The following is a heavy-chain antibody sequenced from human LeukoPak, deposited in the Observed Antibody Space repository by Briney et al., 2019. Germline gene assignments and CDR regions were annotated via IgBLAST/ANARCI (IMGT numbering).Heavy chain of an antibody. CDR3: ARDLSPVVRASPMGY. CDR2: ITYDGYYK. Sequence: GGSLRLSCAASGFTFTSYGMHWVRQAPGKGLEWVALITYDGYYKYYSDSVKGRFTISSDTSKDTMYLQMNSLRAEDTAVYYCARDLSPVVRASPMGYWGQGTLVTVSS. CDR1: GFTFTSYG. J-gene: IGHJ4*02. D-gene: IGHD3-10*01. V-gene: IGHV3-30*03.